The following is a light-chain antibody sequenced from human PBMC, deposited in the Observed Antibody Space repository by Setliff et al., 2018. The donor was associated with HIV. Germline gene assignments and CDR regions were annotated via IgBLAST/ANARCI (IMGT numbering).Light chain of an antibody. Sequence: QRVTISCTGSSSNIGAGYDVHWYQQLPGTAPKLLIYGNKFRPSGVPDRFSGSKSGTSASLAITGLQAEDEADYYCQSYDSSLSGSNVFGTGTKVTVL. CDR2: GNK. CDR3: QSYDSSLSGSNV. CDR1: SSNIGAGYD. V-gene: IGLV1-40*01. J-gene: IGLJ1*01.